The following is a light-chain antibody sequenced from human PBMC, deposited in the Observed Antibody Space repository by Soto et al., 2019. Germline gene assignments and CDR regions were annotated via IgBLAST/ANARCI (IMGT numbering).Light chain of an antibody. CDR3: SSYTGSSSSVV. J-gene: IGLJ2*01. V-gene: IGLV2-23*01. CDR1: SSDVGGYYL. Sequence: QSVLTQPASLSGSPGQSITISCTGTSSDVGGYYLVSWYQHHPGKAPILMIYEGVKRPSGVSNRFSGSKSGNTASLTISGLQPEDEADYYCSSYTGSSSSVVFGGGTKLTVL. CDR2: EGV.